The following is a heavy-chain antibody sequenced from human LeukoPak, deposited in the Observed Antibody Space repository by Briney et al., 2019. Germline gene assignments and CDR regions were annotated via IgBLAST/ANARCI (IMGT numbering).Heavy chain of an antibody. D-gene: IGHD2-2*01. CDR3: AREDIVVVPAANYGGWFDP. CDR2: INPNSGGT. Sequence: ASVKVSCKASGYTFTGYYIHWVRQAPGQGLECMGWINPNSGGTNYAQKFQGRVTMTRDTSISTAYMELSSLRSEDTAVYYCAREDIVVVPAANYGGWFDPWGQGTLVTVSS. CDR1: GYTFTGYY. J-gene: IGHJ5*02. V-gene: IGHV1-2*02.